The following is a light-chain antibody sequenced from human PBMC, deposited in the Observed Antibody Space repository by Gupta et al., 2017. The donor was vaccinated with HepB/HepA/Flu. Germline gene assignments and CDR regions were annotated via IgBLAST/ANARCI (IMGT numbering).Light chain of an antibody. Sequence: EIVLTQSPGTLSLSPGEGATLSCRASQSVSTSCLAWYQQKPGQAPRLLIYGTYTRATGIPDRFSGSGSGTDFSLTISRLEPDDFAVYHCHQHGYSPYSFGQGTKLEMK. J-gene: IGKJ2*03. V-gene: IGKV3-20*01. CDR1: QSVSTSC. CDR3: HQHGYSPYS. CDR2: GTY.